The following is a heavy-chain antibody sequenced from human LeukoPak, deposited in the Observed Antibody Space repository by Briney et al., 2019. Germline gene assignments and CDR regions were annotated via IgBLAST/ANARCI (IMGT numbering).Heavy chain of an antibody. V-gene: IGHV3-30*02. D-gene: IGHD6-6*01. CDR1: GFTYSSYG. CDR3: AKDSSIAARRISNWFDP. CDR2: IRYDGSNK. Sequence: GGSLRLSCAASGFTYSSYGMHWVRQAPGKGLEWVPFIRYDGSNKYYADSVKGRFTISRDNSKNTLYLQMNSLRAEDTAVYYCAKDSSIAARRISNWFDPWGQGTLVTVSS. J-gene: IGHJ5*02.